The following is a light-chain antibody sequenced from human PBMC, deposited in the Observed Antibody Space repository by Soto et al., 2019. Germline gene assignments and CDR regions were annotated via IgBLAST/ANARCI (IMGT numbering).Light chain of an antibody. J-gene: IGKJ1*01. V-gene: IGKV3-11*01. CDR1: QSVGTF. CDR3: QQRNNWPRT. CDR2: DAS. Sequence: EIVLTQSPATLSLSPGERATLSCRASQSVGTFLAWYHHKPGQAPRLLIYDASNRATGIPARFSGSGSGTDFTLTISSLEPEDVAVYYCQQRNNWPRTFGPGTKVEI.